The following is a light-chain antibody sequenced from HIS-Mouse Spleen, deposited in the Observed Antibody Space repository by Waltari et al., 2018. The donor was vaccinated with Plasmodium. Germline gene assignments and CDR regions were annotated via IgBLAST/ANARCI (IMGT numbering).Light chain of an antibody. J-gene: IGLJ3*02. CDR2: DVS. Sequence: QSALTQPRSVSGSPGQSVTISCTGTSSAVGGSNYVPWYQQHPGKAPKLMIYDVSKRPSGVPDRFSGSKSGNTASLTISGLQAEDEADYYCCSYAGSYTWVFGGGTKLTVL. CDR3: CSYAGSYTWV. CDR1: SSAVGGSNY. V-gene: IGLV2-11*01.